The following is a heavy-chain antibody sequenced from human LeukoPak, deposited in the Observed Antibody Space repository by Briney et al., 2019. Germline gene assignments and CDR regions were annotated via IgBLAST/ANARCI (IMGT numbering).Heavy chain of an antibody. D-gene: IGHD3-22*01. CDR1: GGSFSEYY. V-gene: IGHV4-34*01. Sequence: SETLSLTCGVYGGSFSEYYWSWIRQPPGKGLEWIGEIYHSGSTNYNPSLKSRVTISVDTSKNQFSLKLSSVTAADTAVYYCARGPYYYDSSGYHTEPFDYWGQGTLVTVSS. CDR3: ARGPYYYDSSGYHTEPFDY. J-gene: IGHJ4*02. CDR2: IYHSGST.